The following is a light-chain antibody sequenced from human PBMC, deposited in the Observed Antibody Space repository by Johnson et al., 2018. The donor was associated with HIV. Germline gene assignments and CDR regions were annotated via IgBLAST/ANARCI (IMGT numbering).Light chain of an antibody. CDR2: ESN. J-gene: IGLJ1*01. V-gene: IGLV1-51*02. Sequence: QPVLTQPPSVSAAPGQRVTISCSGSSFNIGINFVSWYQQVPGTAPKLLICESNKRPSGIPDRFSGSKSGTSATLGITGLQTGDEADYYCGTWDSSLSAYVFVTGTKVTAL. CDR3: GTWDSSLSAYV. CDR1: SFNIGINF.